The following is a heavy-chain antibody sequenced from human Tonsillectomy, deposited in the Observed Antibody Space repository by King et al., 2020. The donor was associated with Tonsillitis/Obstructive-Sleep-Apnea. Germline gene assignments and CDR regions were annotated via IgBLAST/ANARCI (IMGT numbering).Heavy chain of an antibody. CDR1: GYTFTSYA. J-gene: IGHJ4*02. V-gene: IGHV1-18*01. Sequence: QLVQSGSEVKKPGASVKVSCKASGYTFTSYAISWVRQAPGQGLEWMGWISGYNGNTNYAQKDQGRVTMTTDTSTSTAYMELRSLRSDDTAVYYCARDTSLVPPFDYWGQGTLITVSS. D-gene: IGHD1-26*01. CDR2: ISGYNGNT. CDR3: ARDTSLVPPFDY.